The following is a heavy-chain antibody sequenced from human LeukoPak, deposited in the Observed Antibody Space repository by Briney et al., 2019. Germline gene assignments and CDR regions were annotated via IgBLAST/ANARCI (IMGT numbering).Heavy chain of an antibody. D-gene: IGHD6-6*01. Sequence: GGALRLSCVASGFSFSSYSMNWVRQAPGKGLEWVSPISGGTGSYIYYADAGRGRFTTSRDNAKNSLYLQMNSLRAEDTAVYYCARCSGVFGSSGYWGQGTLVTVSS. V-gene: IGHV3-21*01. CDR2: ISGGTGSYI. J-gene: IGHJ4*02. CDR1: GFSFSSYS. CDR3: ARCSGVFGSSGY.